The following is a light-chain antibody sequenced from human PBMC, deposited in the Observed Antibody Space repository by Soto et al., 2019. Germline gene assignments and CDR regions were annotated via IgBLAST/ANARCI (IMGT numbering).Light chain of an antibody. V-gene: IGKV3-20*01. J-gene: IGKJ5*01. CDR1: QSLGSRY. Sequence: EIVLTQSPGTLPLSPGERATLSCRASQSLGSRYLAWYQQKPGQAPRLLIYGASSRATGVPDRFSGSGSETDFTLIISRLEPEDFAVYYCQQYGNTPREITFGQGTRLEIK. CDR2: GAS. CDR3: QQYGNTPREIT.